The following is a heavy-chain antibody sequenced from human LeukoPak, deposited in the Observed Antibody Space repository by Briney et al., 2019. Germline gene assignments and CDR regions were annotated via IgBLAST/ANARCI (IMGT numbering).Heavy chain of an antibody. CDR1: GFTVSSNY. V-gene: IGHV3-53*01. CDR2: IYSGGST. D-gene: IGHD6-19*01. CDR3: ASINSSGWVL. Sequence: GGSLRLSCAASGFTVSSNYMSWVRQAPGKGLEWVSVIYSGGSTYYADSVKGRFTISRDNSKSTLYIQMNSLRAEDTAVYYCASINSSGWVLWGQGTLVTVSS. J-gene: IGHJ4*02.